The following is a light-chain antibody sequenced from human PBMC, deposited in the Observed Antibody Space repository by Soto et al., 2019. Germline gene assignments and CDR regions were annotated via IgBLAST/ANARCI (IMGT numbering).Light chain of an antibody. J-gene: IGKJ5*01. V-gene: IGKV1-5*01. CDR1: QSISSW. CDR2: DAS. CDR3: QQSSRSPIT. Sequence: DIRMTQSPATLSASVGDRVTITCRASQSISSWLAWYQQKPGKAPKLLIYDASSLESGVPSRFSGSGSGTDFTLTISRLEPEDFGVYYCQQSSRSPITFGQGTRPE.